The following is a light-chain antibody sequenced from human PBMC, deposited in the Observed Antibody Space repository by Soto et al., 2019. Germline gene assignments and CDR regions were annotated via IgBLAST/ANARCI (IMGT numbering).Light chain of an antibody. CDR2: NTN. CDR3: VLYMGNGIRV. CDR1: SGSVSNSYY. J-gene: IGLJ2*01. Sequence: QAVVTQEPAFSVSPGGTVTLTCGLSSGSVSNSYYASWYQQTPGQAPRTLIHNTNTRSSGVPDRFSGSILGNKAALTITGAQADDESDYYCVLYMGNGIRVFGGGTKVTVL. V-gene: IGLV8-61*01.